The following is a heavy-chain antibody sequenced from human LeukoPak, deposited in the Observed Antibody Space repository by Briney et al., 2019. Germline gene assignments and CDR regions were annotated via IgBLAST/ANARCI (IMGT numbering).Heavy chain of an antibody. D-gene: IGHD5-24*01. CDR2: ISSSSSDI. CDR3: ARDIRDGYNSGY. J-gene: IGHJ4*02. Sequence: GGSLRLSCAASGFTFSIYNMNWVRQAPGKGLEWVSSISSSSSDIYYADSVKGRFTISRDNAKNSLFLRMNSLRAEDTAVYYCARDIRDGYNSGYWGQGTLVTVSS. CDR1: GFTFSIYN. V-gene: IGHV3-21*01.